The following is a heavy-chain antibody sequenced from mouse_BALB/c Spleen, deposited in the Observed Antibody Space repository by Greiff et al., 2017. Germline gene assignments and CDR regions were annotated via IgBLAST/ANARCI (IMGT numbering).Heavy chain of an antibody. CDR2: IDPANGNT. V-gene: IGHV14-3*02. D-gene: IGHD1-1*01. Sequence: EVKLVESGAELVKPGASVKLSCTASGFNIKDTYMHWVKQRPEQGLEWIGRIDPANGNTKYDPKFQGKATITADTSSNTAYLQLSSLTSEDTAVYYCARGLLRSDFDDWGQGTTLTVSS. CDR3: ARGLLRSDFDD. J-gene: IGHJ2*01. CDR1: GFNIKDTY.